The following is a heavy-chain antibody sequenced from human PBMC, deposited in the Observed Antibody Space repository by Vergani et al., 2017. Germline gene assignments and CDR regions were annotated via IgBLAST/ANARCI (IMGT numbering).Heavy chain of an antibody. CDR3: ARVYDILTGGFDY. CDR1: GFTFSSYG. J-gene: IGHJ4*02. Sequence: QVQLVESGGGVVQPGRSLSLSCAASGFTFSSYGMHWVRQAPGKGLEWVAVIWYDGSNKYYADSVKGRFTISRDNSKNTLYLQMNSLRAEDTAVYYCARVYDILTGGFDYWGQGTLVTVSS. CDR2: IWYDGSNK. D-gene: IGHD3-9*01. V-gene: IGHV3-33*01.